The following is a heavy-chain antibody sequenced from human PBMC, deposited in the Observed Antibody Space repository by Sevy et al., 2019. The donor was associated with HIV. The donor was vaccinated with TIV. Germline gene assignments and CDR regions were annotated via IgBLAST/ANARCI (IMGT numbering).Heavy chain of an antibody. CDR3: ARDFYCSGGSCYDNWFDP. CDR2: IYTSGST. J-gene: IGHJ5*02. CDR1: GGSISSYC. D-gene: IGHD2-15*01. Sequence: SETLSLTCTVSGGSISSYCWSWIRQPAGKGLEWIGRIYTSGSTNYNPSLKSRVTMSVDTSKNQFSLKLSSVTAADTAVYYCARDFYCSGGSCYDNWFDPWGQGTLVTVSS. V-gene: IGHV4-4*07.